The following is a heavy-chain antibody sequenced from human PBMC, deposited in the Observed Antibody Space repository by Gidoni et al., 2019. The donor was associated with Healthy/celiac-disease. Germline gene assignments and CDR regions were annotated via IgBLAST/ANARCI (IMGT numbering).Heavy chain of an antibody. D-gene: IGHD4-17*01. J-gene: IGHJ4*02. CDR3: ARDHYSNDYGDNPPRAPDY. CDR2: INPSGGST. V-gene: IGHV1-46*03. CDR1: GYTFPSNY. Sequence: QVQLVQSGAEVKKPGASVKVSCKASGYTFPSNYMHWVRQAPGQGLEWMGIINPSGGSTSYAQKLQGRVTMTRDTSTSTVYMELSSLRSEDTAVYYCARDHYSNDYGDNPPRAPDYWGQGTLVTVSS.